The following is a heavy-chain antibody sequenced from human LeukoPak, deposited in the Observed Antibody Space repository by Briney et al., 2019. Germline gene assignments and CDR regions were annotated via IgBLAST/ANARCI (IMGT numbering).Heavy chain of an antibody. CDR2: INAGNGNT. V-gene: IGHV1-3*01. D-gene: IGHD6-13*01. CDR1: GYTFTTYA. Sequence: ASVTVSCTASGYTFTTYAMHWVRQAPGQRLEWMGWINAGNGNTKYSQKFQARVTITRDTSASTAYMELSSLRSEDTAVYYCARDPIGSRWPYYFDYWGQGSLVTVFS. J-gene: IGHJ4*02. CDR3: ARDPIGSRWPYYFDY.